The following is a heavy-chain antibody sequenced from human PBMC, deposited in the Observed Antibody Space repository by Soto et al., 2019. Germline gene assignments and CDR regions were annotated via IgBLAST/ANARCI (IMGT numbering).Heavy chain of an antibody. Sequence: EVQLLESGGGLVQPGGSLRLSCAASGFSFSSYAMSWVRQAPGKGLEWVSTISGTGRSTYHADSVKGRFTISRDNSKNTLYLQVNSLRAEDTADYYCAKDPSGYTDGYYYYYYMDVWGKGTTVTVS. CDR1: GFSFSSYA. CDR3: AKDPSGYTDGYYYYYYMDV. CDR2: ISGTGRST. V-gene: IGHV3-23*01. D-gene: IGHD6-25*01. J-gene: IGHJ6*03.